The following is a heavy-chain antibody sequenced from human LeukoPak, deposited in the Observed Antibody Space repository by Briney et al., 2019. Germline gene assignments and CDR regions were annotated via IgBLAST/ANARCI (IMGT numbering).Heavy chain of an antibody. Sequence: KTSQTLSLTCTVSGGSISGYYWSWSRQAPGKGVEWIGNLYYNRGAWYKSSLKSRVTTSVDTSKNEFSLKLSSVTAADTAVYYCARGQPRRYWYFDLWGRGTLVTVSS. CDR1: GGSISGYY. V-gene: IGHV4-59*01. CDR3: ARGQPRRYWYFDL. CDR2: LYYNRGA. J-gene: IGHJ2*01.